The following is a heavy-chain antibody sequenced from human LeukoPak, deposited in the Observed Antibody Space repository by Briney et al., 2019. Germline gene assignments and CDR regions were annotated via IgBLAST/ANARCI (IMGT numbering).Heavy chain of an antibody. Sequence: ASVKVSCKASGYTFSNYAINWVRQAPGQGLEWMGWISTYNGNTNYAQKLQDRVTMTTDTSTSTAYMELRSLRSDDTAVYYCARRGCSGGSCYYYYYMDVWGKGTTVTVSS. J-gene: IGHJ6*03. D-gene: IGHD2-15*01. CDR3: ARRGCSGGSCYYYYYMDV. CDR2: ISTYNGNT. CDR1: GYTFSNYA. V-gene: IGHV1-18*01.